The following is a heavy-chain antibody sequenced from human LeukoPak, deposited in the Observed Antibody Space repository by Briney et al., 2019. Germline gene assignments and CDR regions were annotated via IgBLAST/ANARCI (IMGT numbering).Heavy chain of an antibody. J-gene: IGHJ5*02. CDR1: GGSISSYY. Sequence: SETLSLTCTVSGGSISSYYWSWIRQPPGKGPEWIGYIYYSGSTNYNPSLKSRVTISVDTSKNQFSLKLSSVTAADTAVYYCARGWVVPAAHAYNWFDPWGQGTLVTVSS. CDR3: ARGWVVPAAHAYNWFDP. D-gene: IGHD2-2*01. V-gene: IGHV4-59*01. CDR2: IYYSGST.